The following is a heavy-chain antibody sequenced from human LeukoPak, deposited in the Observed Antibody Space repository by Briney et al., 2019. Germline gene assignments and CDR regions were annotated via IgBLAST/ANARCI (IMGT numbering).Heavy chain of an antibody. CDR2: IFPIFGTA. J-gene: IGHJ6*03. CDR1: GNTFSSYA. V-gene: IGHV1-69*13. Sequence: SVKVSCKASGNTFSSYAISWVRQAPGQGLEWMGGIFPIFGTANYAQKFQGRVTITADESTSTAYMELSSLRSEDTAVYYCARHSSSSGYYYYMDVWGKGTTVTVSS. D-gene: IGHD6-6*01. CDR3: ARHSSSSGYYYYMDV.